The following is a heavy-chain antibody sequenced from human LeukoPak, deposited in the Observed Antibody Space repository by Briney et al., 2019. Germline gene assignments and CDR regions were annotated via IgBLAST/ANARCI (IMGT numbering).Heavy chain of an antibody. CDR2: INHSGST. Sequence: PSETLSLTCTVSGGSISGYYWSWIRQPPGKGLEWIGEINHSGSTNYNPSLKSRVTISVDTSKNQFSLKLSSVTAADTAVYYCAGNRAFQHWGQGTLVTVSS. V-gene: IGHV4-34*01. CDR3: AGNRAFQH. D-gene: IGHD2/OR15-2a*01. CDR1: GGSISGYY. J-gene: IGHJ1*01.